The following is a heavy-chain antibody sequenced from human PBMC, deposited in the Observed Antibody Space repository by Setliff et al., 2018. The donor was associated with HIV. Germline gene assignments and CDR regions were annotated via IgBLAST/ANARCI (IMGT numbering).Heavy chain of an antibody. D-gene: IGHD7-27*01. CDR2: INPSGGST. CDR3: VRDTDIWGYFPL. CDR1: GYTFTSYY. J-gene: IGHJ1*01. V-gene: IGHV1-46*01. Sequence: GASVKVSCKASGYTFTSYYMHWVRQAPGQGLEWMGIINPSGGSTSYAQKFQGRVTMTRDTSTSTVYLELSSLRSEDTAVYFCVRDTDIWGYFPLWGQGTLVTVSS.